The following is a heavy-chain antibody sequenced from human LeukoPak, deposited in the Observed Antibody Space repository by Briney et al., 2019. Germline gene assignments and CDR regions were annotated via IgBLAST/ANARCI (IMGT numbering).Heavy chain of an antibody. Sequence: GASVKVSCKASGYTFTSYDINWVRQAPGQGLEWMGRINPNSGGTNYAQKFQGRVTMTRDTSISTAYMELSRLRSDDTAVYYCAREGSSSWAYYFDYWGQGTLVTVSS. V-gene: IGHV1-2*06. CDR1: GYTFTSYD. CDR3: AREGSSSWAYYFDY. CDR2: INPNSGGT. J-gene: IGHJ4*02. D-gene: IGHD6-13*01.